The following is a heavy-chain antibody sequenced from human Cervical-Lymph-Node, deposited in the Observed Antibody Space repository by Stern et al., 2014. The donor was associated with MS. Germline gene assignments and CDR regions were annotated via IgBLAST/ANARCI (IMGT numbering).Heavy chain of an antibody. J-gene: IGHJ6*02. CDR3: ARDNDDNGMDV. CDR2: FIPLFGTT. V-gene: IGHV1-69*01. Sequence: QVQLVESGADVKKPGSSVKVSCTASGDTFINFGISWVRQAPGQGLEWMGGFIPLFGTTEYAQKFQGRVTISAGESATTVDMELSGLRSEDTAVYYCARDNDDNGMDVWGQGTTVTVTS. CDR1: GDTFINFG. D-gene: IGHD1-1*01.